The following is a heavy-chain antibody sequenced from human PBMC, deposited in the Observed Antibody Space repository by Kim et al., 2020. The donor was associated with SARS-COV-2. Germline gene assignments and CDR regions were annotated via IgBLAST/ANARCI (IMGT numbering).Heavy chain of an antibody. Sequence: GGSLRLSCAASGFTFSSYAMRWVRQAPGKGLEWVSIISGSGGNKNYADSVEGQFTVSRDNSKNTLYLEMNSLRAEDTAIYYCAKDIRYTIGDGTFDIWG. CDR1: GFTFSSYA. D-gene: IGHD6-19*01. CDR2: ISGSGGNK. J-gene: IGHJ3*02. V-gene: IGHV3-23*01. CDR3: AKDIRYTIGDGTFDI.